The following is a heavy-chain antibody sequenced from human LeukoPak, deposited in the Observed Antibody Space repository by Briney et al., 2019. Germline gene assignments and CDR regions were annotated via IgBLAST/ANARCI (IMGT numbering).Heavy chain of an antibody. CDR2: IISNGSST. J-gene: IGHJ4*02. Sequence: GGSLRLSCAASGFTFSSFGMLWVRQAPGKGLVLVSRIISNGSSTSYADSVKGQFTISRDIAKSMLSLQMNRRRAEDASMYYCERSGAGYWGEGALVTVSS. V-gene: IGHV3-74*01. CDR3: ERSGAGY. D-gene: IGHD2-15*01. CDR1: GFTFSSFG.